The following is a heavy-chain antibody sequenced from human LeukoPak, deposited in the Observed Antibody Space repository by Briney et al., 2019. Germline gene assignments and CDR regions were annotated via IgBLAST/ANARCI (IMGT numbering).Heavy chain of an antibody. CDR3: AQLVAGTHYHFDY. CDR1: GGSIITGNYF. Sequence: SETLSLTCTVSGGSIITGNYFWSWIRQPAGKGLEWIGRMYSSGRTDYSPSLKSRVTISVDTSKNQFSMNLNSVTAADTAVYYCAQLVAGTHYHFDYWGQGTLVTVSS. D-gene: IGHD6-19*01. V-gene: IGHV4-61*02. J-gene: IGHJ4*02. CDR2: MYSSGRT.